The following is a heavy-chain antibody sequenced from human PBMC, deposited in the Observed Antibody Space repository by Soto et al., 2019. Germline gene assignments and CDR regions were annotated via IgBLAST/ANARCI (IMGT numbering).Heavy chain of an antibody. CDR2: IIPIFGTA. CDR3: AISFWSGTYYFDY. CDR1: GGTFSSYA. V-gene: IGHV1-69*13. Sequence: GASVKVSCKASGGTFSSYAISWVRQAPGQGLEWMGGIIPIFGTANYAQKFQGRVTITADESTSTAYTELSSLRSEDTAVYYCAISFWSGTYYFDYWGQGTLVTVSS. D-gene: IGHD3-3*01. J-gene: IGHJ4*02.